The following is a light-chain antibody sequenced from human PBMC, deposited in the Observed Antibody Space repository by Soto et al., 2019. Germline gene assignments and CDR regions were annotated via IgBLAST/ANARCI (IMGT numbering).Light chain of an antibody. CDR1: QSVRNNY. V-gene: IGKV3-20*01. J-gene: IGKJ4*01. Sequence: EILFTQSPGTLSLSPGERATLSCRASQSVRNNYLAWYQQKPGQAPRLLIYDASSRATGIPDRFSGSGSGTDFTLTISRMEPEDFAVYYCQQFSSYPLTFGGGTKVDIK. CDR3: QQFSSYPLT. CDR2: DAS.